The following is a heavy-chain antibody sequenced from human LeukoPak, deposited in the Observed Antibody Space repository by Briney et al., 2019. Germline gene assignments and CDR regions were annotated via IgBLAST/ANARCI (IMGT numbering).Heavy chain of an antibody. CDR3: AKVPGGYQLLFFNY. CDR1: GFTFTNYA. CDR2: LTGDGGT. J-gene: IGHJ4*02. D-gene: IGHD2-2*01. Sequence: GGSLRLSCAASGFTFTNYAMSWVRQAPGKGLEWVSVLTGDGGTYYADSVKGRFTISRDNSKNTLYLQMNSLRAEDTAVYYCAKVPGGYQLLFFNYWGQGTLVTVSS. V-gene: IGHV3-23*01.